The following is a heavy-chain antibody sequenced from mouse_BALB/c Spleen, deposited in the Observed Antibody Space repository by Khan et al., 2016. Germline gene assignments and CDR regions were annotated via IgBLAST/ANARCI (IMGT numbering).Heavy chain of an antibody. J-gene: IGHJ4*01. Sequence: QVQLKQSGAELVRPGVSVKISCKGSGYTFTDYAMHWVKQSHAKSLEWIGVISTYYGDASYNQKFKGKATMTVDKSSSTAYMELARLTSEESAIYYCAREGLNYDYAMDYWGQGTSVTVSS. CDR3: AREGLNYDYAMDY. CDR1: GYTFTDYA. CDR2: ISTYYGDA. V-gene: IGHV1S137*01. D-gene: IGHD2-1*01.